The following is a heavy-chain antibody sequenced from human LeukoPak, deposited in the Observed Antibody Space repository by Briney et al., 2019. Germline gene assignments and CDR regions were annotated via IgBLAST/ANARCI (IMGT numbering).Heavy chain of an antibody. V-gene: IGHV3-66*01. CDR1: GFIVSNNY. Sequence: GGSLILSCVASGFIVSNNYMNWVRPAPGKGLEWVSLIYSGGSTTFSADSVKGRFTISRDNSKNTLHLQMNSLRAEDTAVYYCARSGYSYYYYAMDVWGQGTLVTVSS. CDR2: IYSGGSTT. D-gene: IGHD5-18*01. CDR3: ARSGYSYYYYAMDV. J-gene: IGHJ6*02.